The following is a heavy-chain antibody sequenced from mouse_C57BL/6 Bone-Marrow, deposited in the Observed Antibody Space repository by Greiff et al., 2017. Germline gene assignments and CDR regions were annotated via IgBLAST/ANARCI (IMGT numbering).Heavy chain of an antibody. CDR2: IDPETGGT. CDR3: TRGDGSWFAY. Sequence: QVTLKVSGAELVRPGASVTLSCKASGYTFTDYEMHWVKQTPVHGLEWIGAIDPETGGTAYNQKFKGKAILTADKSSSTAYMELRSLTSEDSAVYYCTRGDGSWFAYWGQGTLVTVSA. D-gene: IGHD2-3*01. CDR1: GYTFTDYE. J-gene: IGHJ3*01. V-gene: IGHV1-15*01.